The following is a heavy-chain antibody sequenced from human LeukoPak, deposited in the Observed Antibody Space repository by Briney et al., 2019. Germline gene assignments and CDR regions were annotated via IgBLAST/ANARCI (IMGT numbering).Heavy chain of an antibody. V-gene: IGHV4-59*01. D-gene: IGHD1-1*01. CDR2: IYYSGST. J-gene: IGHJ3*02. CDR1: GGSISSYY. Sequence: SETLSLTCTVSGGSISSYYWSWIRQPPGKGLEWIGYIYYSGSTNYNPSLKSRVTISVDTSKNQFSLKLSSVTAADTAVYYCARDNNWNGAFDIWGQGTMVTVSS. CDR3: ARDNNWNGAFDI.